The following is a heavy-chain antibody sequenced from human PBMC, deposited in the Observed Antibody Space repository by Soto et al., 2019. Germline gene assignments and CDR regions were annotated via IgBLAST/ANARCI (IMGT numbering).Heavy chain of an antibody. V-gene: IGHV4-31*03. CDR1: GGSIISCGYY. Sequence: TLSLTCTVSGGSIISCGYYWSWIRQHPGKGLEWIGYIYHSGSTYYNPSLKSRVTISVDTSKNQFSLKLSSVTAADAAVYYCARGNWFYPWGQGSLVNVAS. CDR2: IYHSGST. J-gene: IGHJ5*02. CDR3: ARGNWFYP.